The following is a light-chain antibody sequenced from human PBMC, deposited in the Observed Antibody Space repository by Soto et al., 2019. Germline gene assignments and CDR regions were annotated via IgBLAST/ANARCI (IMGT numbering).Light chain of an antibody. CDR2: AAS. V-gene: IGKV1-39*01. J-gene: IGKJ1*01. CDR1: QSITSY. CDR3: KQSYTTPWT. Sequence: DIQMTQSPSSLSASVGDRVTITCRASQSITSYLNWYQQKPGKATQLLIYAASSLQSRVPSRFSGSGSGTDFTLTISSLQPEDFATYFCKQSYTTPWTFRQGTKVEVK.